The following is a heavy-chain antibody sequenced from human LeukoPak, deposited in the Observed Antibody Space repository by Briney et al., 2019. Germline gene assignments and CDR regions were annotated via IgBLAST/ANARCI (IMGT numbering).Heavy chain of an antibody. CDR1: GFTFSSYG. V-gene: IGHV3-33*06. J-gene: IGHJ4*02. D-gene: IGHD3-22*01. Sequence: GGSLRLSCAASGFTFSSYGMHWVRQAPGKGLEWVAVIWYDGSNKYYADSVKGRFTISRDNSKNTLYLQMNSLRAEDTAVYYCAKDDSSGYPFDYWGQGTLVTVSS. CDR2: IWYDGSNK. CDR3: AKDDSSGYPFDY.